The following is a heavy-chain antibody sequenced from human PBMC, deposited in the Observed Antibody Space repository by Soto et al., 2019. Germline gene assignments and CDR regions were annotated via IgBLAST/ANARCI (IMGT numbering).Heavy chain of an antibody. Sequence: QVPLKESGPVLVKPTETLTLTCTVSGFSLSNASMGVSWIRQPPGKALEWLAHIFSNDEKSYSTSLKGRLPISKDTSKSKVARTMTNRDPVDTATNYGAPQGIIYRGYDDEAGGRDVWGQGTTVTVSS. CDR2: IFSNDEK. J-gene: IGHJ6*02. D-gene: IGHD5-12*01. V-gene: IGHV2-26*01. CDR3: APQGIIYRGYDDEAGGRDV. CDR1: GFSLSNASMG.